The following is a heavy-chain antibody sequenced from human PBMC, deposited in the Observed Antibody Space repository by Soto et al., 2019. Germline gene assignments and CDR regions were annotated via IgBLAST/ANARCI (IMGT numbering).Heavy chain of an antibody. CDR3: AREDSAATNDAFDV. D-gene: IGHD3-10*01. V-gene: IGHV6-1*01. J-gene: IGHJ3*01. CDR2: TYYSSRWYT. CDR1: GDSVSSNRAA. Sequence: VQLQQSGPGLVKPSQTLSLTCAISGDSVSSNRAAWGWIRQSPSRGLEWLGRTYYSSRWYTDYADSVKSRITINPDTYRNQFSLQLNSVTPEDTAVYYCAREDSAATNDAFDVWGPGTMVTVSS.